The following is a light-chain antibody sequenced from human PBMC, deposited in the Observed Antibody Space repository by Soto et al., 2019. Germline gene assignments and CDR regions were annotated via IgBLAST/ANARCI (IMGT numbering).Light chain of an antibody. CDR1: SSDVGGYNY. V-gene: IGLV2-14*01. J-gene: IGLJ1*01. CDR2: DVS. CDR3: SSQTSSSTYV. Sequence: QSVLTQPASVSGSPGQSITISCTGTSSDVGGYNYVSWYQQHPGKAPKLMIYDVSNRPSGASNRFSGSKSGNTASLTISGLQAEDEADYYCSSQTSSSTYVFGTGTRSPS.